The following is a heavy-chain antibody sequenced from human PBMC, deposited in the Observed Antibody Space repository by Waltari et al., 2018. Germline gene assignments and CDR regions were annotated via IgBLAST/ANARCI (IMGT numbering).Heavy chain of an antibody. CDR2: IYYSGST. CDR3: GGGRYYYGSGSYYNFFDN. J-gene: IGHJ4*02. V-gene: IGHV4-59*01. Sequence: QVQLQESGPGLVKPSETLSLTCTVSGGSISSYYWSWIRQPPGKGLEWIGYIYYSGSTNADPSIQGRVALSVDTSKSQYALKQRSVTAEDTAVYYSGGGRYYYGSGSYYNFFDNWGQETLVTVSS. CDR1: GGSISSYY. D-gene: IGHD3-10*01.